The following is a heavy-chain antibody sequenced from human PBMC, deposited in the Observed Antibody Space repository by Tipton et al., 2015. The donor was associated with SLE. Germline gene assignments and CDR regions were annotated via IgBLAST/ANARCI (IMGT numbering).Heavy chain of an antibody. D-gene: IGHD7-27*01. J-gene: IGHJ4*02. CDR1: GGSISSGIAY. V-gene: IGHV4-61*10. CDR2: IYHSGST. Sequence: TLSLTCTVSGGSISSGIAYWSWIRQPAGKGLEWIGEIYHSGSTNYNPSLKSRVTISVDTSKNQFSLKLSSVTAADTAVYYCARDWELGHWGQGTLVTVSP. CDR3: ARDWELGH.